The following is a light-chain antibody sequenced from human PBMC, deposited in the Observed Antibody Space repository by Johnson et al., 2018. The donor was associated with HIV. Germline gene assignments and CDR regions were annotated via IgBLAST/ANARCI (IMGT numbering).Light chain of an antibody. J-gene: IGLJ1*01. CDR3: GTWDSSLSAGYV. CDR1: SSNIGRNY. CDR2: DNN. V-gene: IGLV1-51*01. Sequence: QSVLTQAPSVSAAPGQKVTISCSGSSSNIGRNYVSWYQQLPGTAPKLLIFDNNKRPSGIPDRFSASKSGTSATLGITGLQTGDEADYYCGTWDSSLSAGYVFGTGTKVTVL.